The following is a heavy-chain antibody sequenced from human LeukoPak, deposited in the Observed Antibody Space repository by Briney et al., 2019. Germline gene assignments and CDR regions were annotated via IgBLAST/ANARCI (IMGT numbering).Heavy chain of an antibody. CDR1: GSSISSYY. D-gene: IGHD5-18*01. CDR3: ARCGYSYGSHAFDI. J-gene: IGHJ3*02. CDR2: IYYSGST. V-gene: IGHV4-59*01. Sequence: SETLSLTCTVSGSSISSYYWSWIRQPPGKGLEWIGYIYYSGSTNYNPSLKSRVTISVDTSKNQFSLKLSSVTAADTAVYYCARCGYSYGSHAFDIWGQGTMVTVSS.